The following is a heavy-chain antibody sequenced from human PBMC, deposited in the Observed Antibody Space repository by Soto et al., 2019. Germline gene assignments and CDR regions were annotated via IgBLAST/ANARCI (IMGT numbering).Heavy chain of an antibody. J-gene: IGHJ4*01. CDR1: GFSFANYA. D-gene: IGHD3-9*01. Sequence: EVQLLESGGGFIQPGGSLILSCAASGFSFANYAMSWVRQAPGKGLEWISAFSAGSTYYADSVRGRFTISRDNSKNTLYLQMTSLRAEDTAIYYRAKVSVTGYSSFDYWGHGTLVTVSS. V-gene: IGHV3-23*01. CDR3: AKVSVTGYSSFDY. CDR2: FSAGST.